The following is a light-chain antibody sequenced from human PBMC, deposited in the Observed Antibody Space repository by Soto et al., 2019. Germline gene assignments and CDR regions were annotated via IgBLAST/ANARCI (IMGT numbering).Light chain of an antibody. J-gene: IGLJ2*01. CDR3: CSYTSSSTPVV. Sequence: QSVLTQPASVSGSPGQSITISCTGTSSDVGGYNYVSWYQPHPGKAPKLMIYDVSNRPSGVSNRFSGSKSGNTASLTISGRQAEDEADYYCCSYTSSSTPVVFGGGTKLTVL. CDR1: SSDVGGYNY. CDR2: DVS. V-gene: IGLV2-14*03.